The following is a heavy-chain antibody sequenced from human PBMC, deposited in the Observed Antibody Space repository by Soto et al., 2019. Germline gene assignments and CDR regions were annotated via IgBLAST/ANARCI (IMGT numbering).Heavy chain of an antibody. CDR1: GGAFTDYI. V-gene: IGHV1-69*01. Sequence: QVQLVQSGAEVKKPGSSVKVSCKASGGAFTDYIFDWVRQAPGQGLEWMGGIIPMFGTPKYAQKFQHRVTISEDVSTGTAYMELTRLRFDATAVYYCAGGRDQPPVGLYFESWGEGTRVTVSS. CDR2: IIPMFGTP. CDR3: AGGRDQPPVGLYFES. D-gene: IGHD1-26*01. J-gene: IGHJ4*02.